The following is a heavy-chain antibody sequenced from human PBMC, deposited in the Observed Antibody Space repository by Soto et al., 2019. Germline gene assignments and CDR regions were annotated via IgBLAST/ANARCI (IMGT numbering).Heavy chain of an antibody. CDR3: ARNMVLGVNSGLDY. V-gene: IGHV1-18*01. CDR2: ISAYNGNT. CDR1: GYTFTSYG. D-gene: IGHD3-10*01. Sequence: ASVKVSCKASGYTFTSYGISWVRQAPGQGLEWMGWISAYNGNTNYAQKHQGRVTMTTDTSTSTAYMELRSLRSNDTAVYYCARNMVLGVNSGLDYWGQGTLVTVSS. J-gene: IGHJ4*02.